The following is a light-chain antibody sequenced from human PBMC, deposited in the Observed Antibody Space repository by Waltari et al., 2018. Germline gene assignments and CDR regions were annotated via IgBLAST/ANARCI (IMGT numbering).Light chain of an antibody. CDR1: QSLVHSDGKIY. CDR2: KIS. V-gene: IGKV2-30*02. J-gene: IGKJ1*01. CDR3: MQATQSPLT. Sequence: DVVMTQSPLSLAVTLGQPASISCRSSQSLVHSDGKIYLNWFQQRPGQSPRRRIYKISNRDPGVPDRFSGSGHRTHLTLKIRRVEAEDVGLYYCMQATQSPLTIGKGTKVEIK.